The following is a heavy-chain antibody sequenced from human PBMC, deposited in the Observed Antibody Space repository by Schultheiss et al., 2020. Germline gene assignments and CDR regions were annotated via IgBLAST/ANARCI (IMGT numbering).Heavy chain of an antibody. CDR3: AKGYDSNGYYPDS. CDR2: ISYDGSNK. J-gene: IGHJ4*02. CDR1: GFTFSSYA. D-gene: IGHD3-22*01. V-gene: IGHV3-30-3*01. Sequence: GESLKISCAASGFTFSSYAMHWVRQAPGKGLEWVAVISYDGSNKYYADSVKGRFTISRDDSKNTLYLQMNSLRAEDTAVYYCAKGYDSNGYYPDSWGQGTLVTVSS.